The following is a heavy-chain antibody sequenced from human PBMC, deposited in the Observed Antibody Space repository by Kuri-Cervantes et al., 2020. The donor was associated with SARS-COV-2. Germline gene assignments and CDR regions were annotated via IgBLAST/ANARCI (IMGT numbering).Heavy chain of an antibody. V-gene: IGHV3-30-3*01. CDR1: GFTFSRYA. D-gene: IGHD2-2*01. J-gene: IGHJ6*02. Sequence: GGSLRLSCAASGFTFSRYAMHWVRQAPGKGLEWVAVISYDGTNKDYTASGKGRFTISRDNSQNTLYLQMKSLRTEDTALYYCAKDIVVVPAATGRYYYYGMDVWGQGTTVTVSS. CDR2: ISYDGTNK. CDR3: AKDIVVVPAATGRYYYYGMDV.